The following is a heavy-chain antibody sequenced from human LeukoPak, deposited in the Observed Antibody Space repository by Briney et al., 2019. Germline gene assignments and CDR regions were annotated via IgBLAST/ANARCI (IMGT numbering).Heavy chain of an antibody. CDR3: AKEKVDSGSYLY. D-gene: IGHD1-26*01. V-gene: IGHV3-30*18. CDR1: GFTFSAYW. Sequence: GGSLRLSCAGSGFTFSAYWMSWVRQAPGKGLEWVAVVGYDGSNQHYGDSVQGRFTISRDNSKNTLYLQMDSLRGDDTAVYYCAKEKVDSGSYLYWGQGTLVTVSS. J-gene: IGHJ4*02. CDR2: VGYDGSNQ.